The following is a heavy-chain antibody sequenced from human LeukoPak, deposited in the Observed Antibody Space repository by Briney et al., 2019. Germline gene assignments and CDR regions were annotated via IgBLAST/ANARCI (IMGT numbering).Heavy chain of an antibody. J-gene: IGHJ3*02. CDR2: IWYDGSNK. V-gene: IGHV3-33*08. Sequence: PGGSLRLSCAASGFTFSSYAMSWVRQAPGKGLEWVAVIWYDGSNKYYADSVKGRFTISRDNSKNTLYLQMNSLRAEDTAVYYCASLSYRDAFDIWGQGTMVTVSS. CDR3: ASLSYRDAFDI. D-gene: IGHD3-16*02. CDR1: GFTFSSYA.